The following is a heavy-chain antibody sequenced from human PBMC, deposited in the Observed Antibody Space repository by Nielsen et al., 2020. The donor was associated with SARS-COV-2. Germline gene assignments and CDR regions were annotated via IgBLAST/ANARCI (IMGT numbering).Heavy chain of an antibody. CDR2: IYHSGST. D-gene: IGHD3-3*01. V-gene: IGHV4-4*02. Sequence: WIRQPPGKGLEWIGEIYHSGSTNYNPSLKSRVTISVDTSKNQFSLKLSSVTAADTAVYYCARQLRFLEPPYYYYYYMDVWGKGTTVTVSS. CDR3: ARQLRFLEPPYYYYYYMDV. J-gene: IGHJ6*03.